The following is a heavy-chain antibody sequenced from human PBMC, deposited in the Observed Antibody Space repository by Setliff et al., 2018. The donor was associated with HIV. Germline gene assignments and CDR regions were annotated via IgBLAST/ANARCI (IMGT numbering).Heavy chain of an antibody. V-gene: IGHV1-69*10. J-gene: IGHJ1*01. Sequence: SVKVSCKASGGTFGTNAVSWVRQAPGQGLEWMGGIIPLLGKANYAQKFQGRVTITADESTSTVYLELRDLRFDDTAVYFCVRDTDIWRYFPLWGQGTLVTVSS. CDR2: IIPLLGKA. D-gene: IGHD1-1*01. CDR1: GGTFGTNA. CDR3: VRDTDIWRYFPL.